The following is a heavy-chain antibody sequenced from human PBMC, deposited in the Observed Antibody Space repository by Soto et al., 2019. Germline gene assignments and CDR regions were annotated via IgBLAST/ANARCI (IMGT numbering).Heavy chain of an antibody. CDR2: ISAYNGNT. CDR3: ARDRPLNSIDYDFWSGYPNDAFDI. Sequence: GASVKVSCKASGYTFTSYGISWVRQAPGQGLEWMGWISAYNGNTNYAQKLQGRVTMTTDTSTSTAYMVLRSLRSDDTAVYYCARDRPLNSIDYDFWSGYPNDAFDIWGQGTMVTVSS. J-gene: IGHJ3*02. CDR1: GYTFTSYG. V-gene: IGHV1-18*01. D-gene: IGHD3-3*01.